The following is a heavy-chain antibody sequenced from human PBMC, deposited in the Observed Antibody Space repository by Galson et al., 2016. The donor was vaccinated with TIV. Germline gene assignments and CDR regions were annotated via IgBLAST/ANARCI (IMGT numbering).Heavy chain of an antibody. CDR3: ARDGVGATFDY. J-gene: IGHJ4*02. V-gene: IGHV3-21*01. Sequence: SLRLSCAASGFPVSDNYMTWVRRAPGKGLEWVSSISSSSSYIYYADSVKGRFTISRDNAKNSLYLQVNSLRAEDTAVYYCARDGVGATFDYWGQGTLVTVSS. CDR2: ISSSSSYI. D-gene: IGHD1-26*01. CDR1: GFPVSDNY.